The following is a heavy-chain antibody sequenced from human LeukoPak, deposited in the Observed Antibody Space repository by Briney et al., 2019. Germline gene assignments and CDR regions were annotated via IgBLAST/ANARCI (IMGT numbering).Heavy chain of an antibody. CDR1: GYTFTDYY. CDR2: INANGGDT. V-gene: IGHV1-2*06. J-gene: IGHJ4*02. CDR3: ARDSADIEVVVAADFFDC. D-gene: IGHD2-15*01. Sequence: ASVKVSCKASGYTFTDYYMHWVRQAPGQGLEWMGRINANGGDTTYAQKFQGRVTMTRDTSISTAYMELSRLRSDDTAVYYCARDSADIEVVVAADFFDCWGQGTLVTVSS.